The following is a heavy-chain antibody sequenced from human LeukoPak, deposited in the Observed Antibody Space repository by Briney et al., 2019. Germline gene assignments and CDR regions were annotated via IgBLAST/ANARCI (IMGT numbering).Heavy chain of an antibody. V-gene: IGHV4-39*01. CDR1: GGSISSSSYY. CDR3: ATLGYCSSTSCYPYYYYMDV. Sequence: SETLSLTCTVSGGSISSSSYYWGWIRQPPGKGLEWIRSIYYSGGTYYNPSLKSRVTISVDTSKNQFSLKLSSVTAADTAVYYCATLGYCSSTSCYPYYYYMDVWGKGTTVTASS. D-gene: IGHD2-2*01. J-gene: IGHJ6*03. CDR2: IYYSGGT.